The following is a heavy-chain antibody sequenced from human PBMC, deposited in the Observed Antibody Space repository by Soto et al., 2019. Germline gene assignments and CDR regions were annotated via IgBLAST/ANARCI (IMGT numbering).Heavy chain of an antibody. Sequence: QVQLQQWGAGLLKPSETLSLTCAVYGESFSGQYWSWIRQPPGEGLEWIGEINRNGRANYNPSLRSRVALAVDTSKNHVSLKMPYMTAADTAVSYCVTAAIQGDQVEGQPPAGQTLDYWGQGIGVTVSS. CDR1: GESFSGQY. D-gene: IGHD2-21*02. J-gene: IGHJ4*02. CDR3: VTAAIQGDQVEGQPPAGQTLDY. V-gene: IGHV4-34*01. CDR2: INRNGRA.